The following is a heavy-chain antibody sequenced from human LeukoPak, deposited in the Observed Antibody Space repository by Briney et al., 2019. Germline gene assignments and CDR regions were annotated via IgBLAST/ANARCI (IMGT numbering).Heavy chain of an antibody. Sequence: SVNVSRKASGFTFTSSAVQWVRQARGQRLEWIGWIVVGSGNTNYAQKFQERVTITRDMSTSTAYMELSSLRSEDTAVYYCARDTNPRGDDSLDYWGQGTLVTVSS. V-gene: IGHV1-58*01. J-gene: IGHJ4*02. D-gene: IGHD1-14*01. CDR3: ARDTNPRGDDSLDY. CDR1: GFTFTSSA. CDR2: IVVGSGNT.